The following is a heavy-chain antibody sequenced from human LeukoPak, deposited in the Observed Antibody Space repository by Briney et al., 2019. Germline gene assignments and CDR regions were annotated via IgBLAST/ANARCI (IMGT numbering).Heavy chain of an antibody. CDR3: AKDRPGEFSHFDY. V-gene: IGHV3-30*18. CDR2: ISYDGSMK. CDR1: GFTFSNYG. D-gene: IGHD7-27*01. Sequence: GGSLRLSCAASGFTFSNYGMHWVRQAPGKGLEWVAVISYDGSMKYYADSVKGRFTISRDNSKNTLFLQMNSLRAEDTAVYYCAKDRPGEFSHFDYWGQGTLVTVSS. J-gene: IGHJ4*02.